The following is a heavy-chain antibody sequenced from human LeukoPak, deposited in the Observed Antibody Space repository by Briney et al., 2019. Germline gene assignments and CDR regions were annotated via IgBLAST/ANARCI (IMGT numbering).Heavy chain of an antibody. V-gene: IGHV3-21*01. CDR3: AREGIAARLVGGWFDP. J-gene: IGHJ5*02. CDR1: GFTFSSYS. Sequence: GGSLRLSCAASGFTFSSYSMNWVRQAPGKGLEWVSSISSSSSYIYYADSVKGRFTISRDNAKNSLYLQMNSQRAEDTAVYYCAREGIAARLVGGWFDPWGQGTLVTLSS. CDR2: ISSSSSYI. D-gene: IGHD6-6*01.